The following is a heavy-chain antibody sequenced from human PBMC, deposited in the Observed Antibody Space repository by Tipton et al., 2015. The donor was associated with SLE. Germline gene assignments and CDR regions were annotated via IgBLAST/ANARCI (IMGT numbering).Heavy chain of an antibody. CDR2: VSGSGGNT. CDR3: ARLGTSVALDAFDI. D-gene: IGHD6-19*01. Sequence: GSLRLSCAASGFTFTCYSMSWVRQAPGKGLEWVSGVSGSGGNTYYADSVKGRFTISRDNSKNTLYLQMNNLRAEDTAVYYCARLGTSVALDAFDIWGQGTMVTVSS. CDR1: GFTFTCYS. V-gene: IGHV3-23*01. J-gene: IGHJ3*02.